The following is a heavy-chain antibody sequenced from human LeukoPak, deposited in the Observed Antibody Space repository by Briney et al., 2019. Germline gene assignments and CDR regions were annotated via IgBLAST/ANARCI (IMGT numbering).Heavy chain of an antibody. J-gene: IGHJ4*02. V-gene: IGHV1-46*01. CDR1: GYTFTSNY. CDR2: ISPSGGST. D-gene: IGHD3-22*01. CDR3: ARDPPRHDSSGYYSADYFDY. Sequence: ASVKVSCKAFGYTFTSNYMHWVRQAPGQGPEWMGVISPSGGSTTYAQKFQGRVTLTRDMSTSTDYLELSSLRSEDTAVYYCARDPPRHDSSGYYSADYFDYWGQGTLVTVSS.